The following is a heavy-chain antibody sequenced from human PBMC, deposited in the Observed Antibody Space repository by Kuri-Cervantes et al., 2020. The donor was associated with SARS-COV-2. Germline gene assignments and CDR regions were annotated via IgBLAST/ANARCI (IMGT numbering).Heavy chain of an antibody. D-gene: IGHD6-13*01. CDR1: GGTFSSYA. CDR3: ARGIAAAGTGYYYYMDV. J-gene: IGHJ6*03. CDR2: IIPIFGTA. V-gene: IGHV1-69*13. Sequence: SVKVSCKASGGTFSSYAISWVRQAPGQGLEWMGGIIPIFGTANYAQKFQGRVTITADESTSTAYMELSSLRSDDTAVYYCARGIAAAGTGYYYYMDVWGKGTTVTVSS.